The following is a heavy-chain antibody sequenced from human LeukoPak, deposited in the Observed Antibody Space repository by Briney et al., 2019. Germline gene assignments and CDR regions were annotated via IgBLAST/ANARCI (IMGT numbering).Heavy chain of an antibody. CDR2: IIPIIGIA. J-gene: IGHJ4*02. CDR1: GGTFSTYP. CDR3: ARAGPRGFGEFPFDY. V-gene: IGHV1-69*04. D-gene: IGHD3-10*01. Sequence: SVKVSCKASGGTFSTYPISWVRQAPGQGLEWMGRIIPIIGIANYAQKFQDRATITADTSTSTAYIELSSLTYDDTAVYYCARAGPRGFGEFPFDYWGQGTLVTVSS.